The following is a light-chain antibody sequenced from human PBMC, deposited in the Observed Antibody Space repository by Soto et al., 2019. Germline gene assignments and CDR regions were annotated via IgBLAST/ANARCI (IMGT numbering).Light chain of an antibody. J-gene: IGKJ1*01. CDR3: MQALQTPWT. V-gene: IGKV2-28*01. CDR1: QGLLHSNGYNY. Sequence: DIVMTQSPLSLPVTPGEPASISCRSSQGLLHSNGYNYLDWYLQKPGQSPQLLIYLGSSRASGVPDRFSGSGSGTDFTLKISRVEAEDVGVYYCMQALQTPWTFGQGTKV. CDR2: LGS.